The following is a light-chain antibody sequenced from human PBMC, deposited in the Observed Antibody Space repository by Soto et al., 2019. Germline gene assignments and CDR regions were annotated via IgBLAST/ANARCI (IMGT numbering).Light chain of an antibody. J-gene: IGLJ2*01. CDR2: DVS. V-gene: IGLV2-14*01. CDR3: SSYTSSSTLVV. CDR1: SSDVGGYNY. Sequence: QSALTQPASVSGSPGQSITISCTGTSSDVGGYNYVSWYQQHPGKAPKLMIYDVSNRPSGVSNRFSGSKSGNTASLTISXXXXXXXXDYXCSSYTSSSTLVVFGGGTKVTVL.